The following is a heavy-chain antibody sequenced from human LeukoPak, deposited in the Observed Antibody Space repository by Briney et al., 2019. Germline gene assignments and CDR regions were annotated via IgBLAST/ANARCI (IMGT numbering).Heavy chain of an antibody. CDR2: TNSDGSST. J-gene: IGHJ4*02. CDR3: AREMTFWYFDY. V-gene: IGHV3-74*01. D-gene: IGHD3-3*01. CDR1: GFTFSSYW. Sequence: PGGSLRLSCAASGFTFSSYWMHWVRQAPGKGLVWVSRTNSDGSSTSYADSVKGRFTISRDNAKNTLYLQMNSLRAEDTAVYYCAREMTFWYFDYWGQGTLVTVSS.